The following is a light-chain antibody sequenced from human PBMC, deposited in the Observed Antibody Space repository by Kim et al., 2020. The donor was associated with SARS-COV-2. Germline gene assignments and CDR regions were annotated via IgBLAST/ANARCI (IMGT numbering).Light chain of an antibody. J-gene: IGLJ3*02. CDR3: QAWDSSTGGV. V-gene: IGLV3-1*01. CDR2: QDT. Sequence: SYELTQPPSVSVSPGQTASITCSGDKLGDKYACWYQQKPGQSPVLVIYQDTKRPSGIPERSSGSNSGNTATLTISGTQAMDEADYYCQAWDSSTGGVFGG. CDR1: KLGDKY.